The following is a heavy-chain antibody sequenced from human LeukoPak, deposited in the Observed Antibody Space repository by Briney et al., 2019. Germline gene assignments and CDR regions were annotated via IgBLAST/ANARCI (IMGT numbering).Heavy chain of an antibody. D-gene: IGHD6-19*01. CDR1: GFTFVDYD. J-gene: IGHJ4*02. Sequence: GGSLRLSCAASGFTFVDYDMHWVRQVIGKGLEWVSAIGIRGDTHYSGSVKGRFAISRENAESSLYLQMNSLRAEDTAVYYCARGGIQVSGIDEFDYWGQGTLVTVSS. V-gene: IGHV3-13*01. CDR3: ARGGIQVSGIDEFDY. CDR2: IGIRGDT.